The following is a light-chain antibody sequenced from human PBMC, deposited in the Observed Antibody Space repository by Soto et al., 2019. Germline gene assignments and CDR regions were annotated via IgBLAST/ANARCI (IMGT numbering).Light chain of an antibody. CDR1: SSNIGAGYD. CDR3: QSYDSSLSGYV. Sequence: QSVLTQPPPVSGAPGQRVTISCTGSSSNIGAGYDVHWYQQLPGTAPKLLIYDNSNRPSGVPDRFSGSKSGTSASLAITGVQAEDEADYYCQSYDSSLSGYVFGTGTQVTVL. J-gene: IGLJ1*01. CDR2: DNS. V-gene: IGLV1-40*01.